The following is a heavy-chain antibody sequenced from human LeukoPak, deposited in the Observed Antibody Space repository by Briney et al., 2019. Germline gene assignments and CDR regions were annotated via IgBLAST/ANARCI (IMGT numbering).Heavy chain of an antibody. CDR1: GFTVSSNY. CDR2: TYSGSST. Sequence: GSLRLSCAASGFTVSSNYMSWVRQAPGKGLEWVSVTYSGSSTYYADSVKGRFTISRDNSKNTLYLQMNSLRAEDTAVYYCARDAPHAEYFQHWGQGTLVTVSS. V-gene: IGHV3-66*01. CDR3: ARDAPHAEYFQH. J-gene: IGHJ1*01.